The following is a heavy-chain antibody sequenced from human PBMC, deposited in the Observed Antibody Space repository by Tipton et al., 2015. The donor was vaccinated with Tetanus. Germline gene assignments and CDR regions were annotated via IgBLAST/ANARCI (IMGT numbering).Heavy chain of an antibody. D-gene: IGHD3-22*01. J-gene: IGHJ4*02. CDR2: IRSKAYGGTT. CDR1: GFTFGDYA. Sequence: SLRLSCTASGFTFGDYAMSWFRQAPGKGLEWVGFIRSKAYGGTTEYAASVKGRFTISRDDSKSIAYLQMNSLKTEDTAVYYCTRVFPYDSGGYYPTSDYWGQGTLVTVSS. V-gene: IGHV3-49*03. CDR3: TRVFPYDSGGYYPTSDY.